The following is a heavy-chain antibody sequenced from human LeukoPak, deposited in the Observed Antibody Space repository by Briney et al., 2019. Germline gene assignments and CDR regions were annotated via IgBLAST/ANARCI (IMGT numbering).Heavy chain of an antibody. J-gene: IGHJ6*03. CDR1: GGTFSSYA. V-gene: IGHV1-69*05. CDR3: ARWGIAAAGHYYYMDV. D-gene: IGHD6-13*01. CDR2: IIPIFGTA. Sequence: SVKVSCKASGGTFSSYAISWVRQAPGQGLEWMGGIIPIFGTANYAQKFQGRVTITTDESTSTAYMELSSLGSEDTAVYYCARWGIAAAGHYYYMDVWGKGTTVTVSS.